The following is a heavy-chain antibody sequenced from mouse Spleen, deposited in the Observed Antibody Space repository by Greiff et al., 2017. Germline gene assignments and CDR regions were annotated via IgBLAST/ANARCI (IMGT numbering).Heavy chain of an antibody. D-gene: IGHD1-2*01. V-gene: IGHV1-82*01. CDR3: ASNYYGPFDY. Sequence: QVQLKESGPELVKPGASVKISCKASGYAFSSSWMNWVKQRPGKGLEWIGRIYPGDGDTNYNGKFKGKATLTADKSSSTAYMQLSSLTSEDSAVYFCASNYYGPFDYWGQGTTLTVSS. CDR2: IYPGDGDT. CDR1: GYAFSSSW. J-gene: IGHJ2*01.